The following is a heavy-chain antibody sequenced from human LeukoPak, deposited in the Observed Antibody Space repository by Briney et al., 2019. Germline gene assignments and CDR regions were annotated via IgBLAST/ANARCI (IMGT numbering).Heavy chain of an antibody. J-gene: IGHJ4*02. CDR2: IYSGGST. D-gene: IGHD2-15*01. Sequence: GGSLRLSCAASGFTVSSNYMSWVRQAPGKGLEWVSVIYSGGSTYYADSVKGRFTISRDNSKNTLYLQMNSLRAEDTAVYYCARDPGRHCSGGSCYSSGWDYWGQGTLVTVSS. CDR3: ARDPGRHCSGGSCYSSGWDY. CDR1: GFTVSSNY. V-gene: IGHV3-53*01.